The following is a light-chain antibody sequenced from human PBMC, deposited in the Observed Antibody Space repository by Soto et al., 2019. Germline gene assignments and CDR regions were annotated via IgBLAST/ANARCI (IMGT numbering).Light chain of an antibody. CDR1: QSVSNNY. Sequence: MLLTQSPATLSLSPGERAPLSCRASQSVSNNYLAWYQQKPGQAPRLLIYDVSYRATGIPVRFSGSGSGTDFTLSISRLEPEHFAVYYCQQYGSSPTFGQGTKVDI. V-gene: IGKV3-20*01. CDR3: QQYGSSPT. J-gene: IGKJ1*01. CDR2: DVS.